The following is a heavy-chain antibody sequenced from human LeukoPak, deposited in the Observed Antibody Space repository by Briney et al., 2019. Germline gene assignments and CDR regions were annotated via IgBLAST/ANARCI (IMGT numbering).Heavy chain of an antibody. V-gene: IGHV1-69*01. D-gene: IGHD1-20*01. CDR1: GCTFSSYA. Sequence: SSVKVSCKASGCTFSSYAISWLRQAPGQGLEWMGGIIPIFGTANHAQKFKGRVTITADESKSTAYMELSSLRSEDTAVYCCGRDGHLSYNWNYDGYWGQGTLVTVSS. CDR3: GRDGHLSYNWNYDGY. CDR2: IIPIFGTA. J-gene: IGHJ4*02.